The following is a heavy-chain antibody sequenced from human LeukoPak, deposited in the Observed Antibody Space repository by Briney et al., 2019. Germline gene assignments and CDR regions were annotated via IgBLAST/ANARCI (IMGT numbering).Heavy chain of an antibody. CDR3: ARNTYCSSTSCHNWFYYYYYMDV. Sequence: GGSLRLSCAASGFTFSSYWMSWVRQAPGKGLEWVANIKQDGSEKYYVDSVEGRFTISRDNAKNSLYLQMNSLRAEDTAVYYCARNTYCSSTSCHNWFYYYYYMDVWGKGTTVTVSS. D-gene: IGHD2-2*01. CDR1: GFTFSSYW. CDR2: IKQDGSEK. V-gene: IGHV3-7*01. J-gene: IGHJ6*03.